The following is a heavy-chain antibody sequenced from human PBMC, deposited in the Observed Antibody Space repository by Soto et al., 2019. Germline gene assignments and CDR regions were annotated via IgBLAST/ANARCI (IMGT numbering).Heavy chain of an antibody. D-gene: IGHD3-3*01. CDR2: MNPNSGNT. J-gene: IGHJ5*02. V-gene: IGHV1-8*01. CDR1: GYTFTSYD. Sequence: ASVKVSCKASGYTFTSYDINWVRQATGQGLEWMGWMNPNSGNTGYAQKFQGRVTMTRNTSISTAYMELSSLRSEDTAVYYCARVSTYSEYGPNWFDPWGQGTLVTVSS. CDR3: ARVSTYSEYGPNWFDP.